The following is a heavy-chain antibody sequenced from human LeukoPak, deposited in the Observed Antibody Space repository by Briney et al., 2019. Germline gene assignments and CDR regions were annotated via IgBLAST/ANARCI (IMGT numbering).Heavy chain of an antibody. J-gene: IGHJ4*02. CDR1: GYTFTDYY. Sequence: ASMKVSCNTSGYTFTDYYIHWVRQAPGQGLEWMGWINPKSGVTNYAQKFQGRVTLTSDTSASTAYMDLSSLASGDTAVYYCARALGNYYDSTVYQAYWGQGQLVTVSS. CDR2: INPKSGVT. V-gene: IGHV1-2*02. D-gene: IGHD3-22*01. CDR3: ARALGNYYDSTVYQAY.